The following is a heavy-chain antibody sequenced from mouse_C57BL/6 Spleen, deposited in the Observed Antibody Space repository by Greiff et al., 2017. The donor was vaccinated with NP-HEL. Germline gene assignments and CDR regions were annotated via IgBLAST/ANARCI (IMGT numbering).Heavy chain of an antibody. V-gene: IGHV3-1*01. D-gene: IGHD2-4*01. CDR2: ISYSGST. Sequence: VQLKESGPGMVKPSQSLSLTCTVTGYSITSGYDWHWIRHFPGNQLEWVGYISYSGSTNYNPSLKSRISITHDTSKNHFFLKLNSVTTEDTATYYCARSDYDYDEGYYYAMDYWGQGTSVTVSS. CDR1: GYSITSGYD. J-gene: IGHJ4*01. CDR3: ARSDYDYDEGYYYAMDY.